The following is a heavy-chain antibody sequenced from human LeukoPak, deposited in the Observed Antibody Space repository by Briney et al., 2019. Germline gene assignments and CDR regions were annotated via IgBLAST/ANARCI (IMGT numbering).Heavy chain of an antibody. D-gene: IGHD3-10*01. J-gene: IGHJ3*02. V-gene: IGHV4-39*01. CDR1: GGSISSSSYY. CDR3: ASPVQLLWCGELYKYHAFDI. Sequence: KASETLSLTCTVSGGSISSSSYYWGWIRQPRGKGLEWIGSIYYSGSTYYNPSLKSRVTISVDTSKNQFSLKLSSVTAADTAVYYCASPVQLLWCGELYKYHAFDIWGQGTMDTVSS. CDR2: IYYSGST.